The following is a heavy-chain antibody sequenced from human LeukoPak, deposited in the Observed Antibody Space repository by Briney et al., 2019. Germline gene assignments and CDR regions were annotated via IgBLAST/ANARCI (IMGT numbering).Heavy chain of an antibody. J-gene: IGHJ3*01. CDR1: GYTFTEYY. Sequence: ASVKFSCKASGYTFTEYYMYWVRQSPGQGLDWVAWINPTSGATNYAQKFQGRVTMTRDTSNNTSYMEMSRLRSDDTAVYYCSREFRTTSWSFDAFDLWGQEPLDTVSS. CDR3: SREFRTTSWSFDAFDL. V-gene: IGHV1-2*02. CDR2: INPTSGAT. D-gene: IGHD1/OR15-1a*01.